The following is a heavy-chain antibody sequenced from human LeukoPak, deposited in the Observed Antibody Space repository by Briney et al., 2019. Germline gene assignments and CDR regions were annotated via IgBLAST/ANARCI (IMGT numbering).Heavy chain of an antibody. J-gene: IGHJ4*02. CDR3: ARVAITMVRGVIMELFDY. CDR1: GGSFSVYY. Sequence: SETLSLTCAVYGGSFSVYYWSWIRQPPGKGLEWIGEINHSGSTNYNPSLKSRVTISVDTSKNQFSLKLSSVTAADTAVYYCARVAITMVRGVIMELFDYWGQGTLATVSS. V-gene: IGHV4-34*01. D-gene: IGHD3-10*01. CDR2: INHSGST.